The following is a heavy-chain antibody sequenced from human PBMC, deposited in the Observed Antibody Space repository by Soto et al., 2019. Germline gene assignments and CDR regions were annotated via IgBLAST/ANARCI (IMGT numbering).Heavy chain of an antibody. Sequence: PVGSLRLSCAASGFTFSDHYMDWVRQAPGKGLEWIGRIRDKANSYTTEYAASVKGRFSVSRDDSESSLYLQMNSLKTDDTATYYCVRGSSSSHYFYYYGLDVWGQGTTVTVSS. CDR3: VRGSSSSHYFYYYGLDV. J-gene: IGHJ6*02. D-gene: IGHD6-6*01. CDR2: IRDKANSYTT. CDR1: GFTFSDHY. V-gene: IGHV3-72*01.